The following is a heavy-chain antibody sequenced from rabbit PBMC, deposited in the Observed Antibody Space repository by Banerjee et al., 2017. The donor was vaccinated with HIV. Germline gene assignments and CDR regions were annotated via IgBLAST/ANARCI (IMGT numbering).Heavy chain of an antibody. CDR3: ARGGYDGYSNAFDS. Sequence: QEQLKETGGGLVQPEGSLTLTCKASGFDISNYNMQWVRQSPGKGLESIGFINTLGSAYYASWAKGRFTISKTSSTTVTLQMTSLTAADTATYFCARGGYDGYSNAFDSWGQGTLVTVS. CDR1: GFDISNYNM. D-gene: IGHD7-1*01. V-gene: IGHV1S45*01. CDR2: INTLGSA. J-gene: IGHJ2*01.